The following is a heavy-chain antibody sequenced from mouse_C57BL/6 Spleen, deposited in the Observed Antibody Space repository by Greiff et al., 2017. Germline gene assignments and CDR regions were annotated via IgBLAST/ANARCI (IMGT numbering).Heavy chain of an antibody. CDR1: GYTFTSYW. J-gene: IGHJ2*01. D-gene: IGHD1-1*01. CDR3: ARWPFGTAVVAPYDYGG. V-gene: IGHV1-50*01. CDR2: IDPSDSYT. Sequence: VQLQESGAELVKPGASVKLSCKASGYTFTSYWMAWVKQRPGQGLEWIGKIDPSDSYTNYNQKFKGKATLTVDTSSSTAYMQLSSLKSEDSAVCNCARWPFGTAVVAPYDYGGWGKGATVT.